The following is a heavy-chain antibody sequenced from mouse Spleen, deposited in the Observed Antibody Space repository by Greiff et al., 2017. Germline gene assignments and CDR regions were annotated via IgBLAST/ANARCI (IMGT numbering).Heavy chain of an antibody. CDR1: GFNIKDDY. Sequence: EVQLQQSGAELVRPGASVKLSCTASGFNIKDDYMHWVKQRPEQGLEWIGWIDPENGDTEYASKFQGKATITADTSSNTAYLQLSSLTSEDTAVYYCTVYDWYFDVWGAGTTVTVSS. V-gene: IGHV14-4*01. J-gene: IGHJ1*01. CDR2: IDPENGDT. D-gene: IGHD2-3*01. CDR3: TVYDWYFDV.